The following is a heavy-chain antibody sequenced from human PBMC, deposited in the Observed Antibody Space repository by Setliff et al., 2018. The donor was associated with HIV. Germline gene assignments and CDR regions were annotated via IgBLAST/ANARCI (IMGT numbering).Heavy chain of an antibody. V-gene: IGHV3-30*04. D-gene: IGHD3-22*01. J-gene: IGHJ4*02. Sequence: PGGSLRLSCATSGFTFSSYPIHWVRQAPGKGLEWVAVIAFDGSNKHYADSVKGRFTISRDNWKNTAYLQMNSLRTEDTAVYYCAKGGGNYYDNSVQSYYFDFWGQGTLVTVSS. CDR3: AKGGGNYYDNSVQSYYFDF. CDR2: IAFDGSNK. CDR1: GFTFSSYP.